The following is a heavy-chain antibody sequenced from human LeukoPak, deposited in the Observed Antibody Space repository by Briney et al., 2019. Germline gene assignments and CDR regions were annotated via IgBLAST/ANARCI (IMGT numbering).Heavy chain of an antibody. CDR1: GGSFSGYY. V-gene: IGHV4-34*01. Sequence: KPSETLSLTCAVYGGSFSGYYWSWIRQPPGKGLEWIGEINHSGSTNYNPSLKSRVTISVDTSKNQFSLKLGSVTAADTAVYYCARGLSYYDSSGYPNWGQGTLVTVSS. CDR3: ARGLSYYDSSGYPN. J-gene: IGHJ4*02. D-gene: IGHD3-22*01. CDR2: INHSGST.